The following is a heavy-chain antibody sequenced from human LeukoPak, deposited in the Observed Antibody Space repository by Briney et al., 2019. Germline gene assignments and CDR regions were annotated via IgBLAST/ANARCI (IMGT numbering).Heavy chain of an antibody. Sequence: GGSLRLSCAAFGFSFSSYGMRWVRQAPGKGLEWVGDIWYDGSHTYYADSVKGRFTISRDNSKNTLYLQMNSLRAEDTAVYYCARERFLEPRSAYNWFDPWGQGTLVTVSS. D-gene: IGHD3-3*01. CDR3: ARERFLEPRSAYNWFDP. V-gene: IGHV3-33*01. CDR1: GFSFSSYG. CDR2: IWYDGSHT. J-gene: IGHJ5*02.